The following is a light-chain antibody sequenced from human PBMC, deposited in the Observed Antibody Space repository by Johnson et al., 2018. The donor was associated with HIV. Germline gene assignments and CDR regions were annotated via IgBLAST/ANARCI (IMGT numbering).Light chain of an antibody. V-gene: IGLV1-51*01. CDR1: SSNIGNNY. J-gene: IGLJ1*01. CDR3: GTWDSSLSAGGV. Sequence: QSVLTQPPSVSAAPGQKVTISCSGSSSNIGNNYVSWYQQLPGTAPKLLIFDNNKRPSGIPDPFSASKSGTSATLGITGLQTGDEADYYCGTWDSSLSAGGVFGTGTKVTVL. CDR2: DNN.